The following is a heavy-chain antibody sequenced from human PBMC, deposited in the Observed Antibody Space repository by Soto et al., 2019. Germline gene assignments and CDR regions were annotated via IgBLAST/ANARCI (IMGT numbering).Heavy chain of an antibody. D-gene: IGHD5-18*01. CDR1: GFTFSTYA. CDR2: ISSNGGTT. Sequence: EVQLVESGGGLVQPGGSLRLSCAASGFTFSTYAMQWVRQAPGKGLEFVSSISSNGGTTNYAYSVKGRFTISRDNSRDTLYLQMGSVSPEDMAVYYCARDGRAMNDYWGQGTLVTVSS. CDR3: ARDGRAMNDY. V-gene: IGHV3-64*01. J-gene: IGHJ4*02.